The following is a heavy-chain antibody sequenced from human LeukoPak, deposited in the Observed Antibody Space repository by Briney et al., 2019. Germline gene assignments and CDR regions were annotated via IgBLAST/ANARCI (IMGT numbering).Heavy chain of an antibody. Sequence: GGSLRLSCAASGFNFTTYQMNWVRQAPGKGLEWVSYISTTGDTIYYADSVKGRFTISRDNAKSSLYLQMNSLRAVDTAVYYCAGFYYYGSRAFDYWGQGTLVTVSS. D-gene: IGHD3-10*01. CDR2: ISTTGDTI. CDR3: AGFYYYGSRAFDY. CDR1: GFNFTTYQ. V-gene: IGHV3-48*03. J-gene: IGHJ4*02.